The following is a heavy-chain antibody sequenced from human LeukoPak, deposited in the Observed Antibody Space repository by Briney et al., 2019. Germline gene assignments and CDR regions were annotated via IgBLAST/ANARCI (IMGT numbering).Heavy chain of an antibody. J-gene: IGHJ6*02. CDR3: ARSIGLTGGGVDV. V-gene: IGHV3-11*01. CDR2: ITNGGRTI. D-gene: IGHD3-9*01. CDR1: GFTFSDYN. Sequence: GGSLRLSCAASGFTFSDYNMNWVRQAPGKGLGWVSYITNGGRTIHHADSVKGRFTISRDNAKKTLYLQMNSLRAEDTAVYSCARSIGLTGGGVDVWGQGTTVTVSS.